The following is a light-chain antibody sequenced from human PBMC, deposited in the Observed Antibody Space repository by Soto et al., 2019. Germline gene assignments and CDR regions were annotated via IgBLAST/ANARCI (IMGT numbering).Light chain of an antibody. CDR1: QSVNSN. CDR3: QQYNNRPPDT. CDR2: GAS. V-gene: IGKV3-15*01. J-gene: IGKJ2*01. Sequence: EIVMTQSPATLSVSPGERATLSCRASQSVNSNLAWYQQKPGQAPRLLIYGASTRVAGIPARFSGSGSGTEFSLTISSLQSEDVAVYYCQQYNNRPPDTFGQGTKLEIK.